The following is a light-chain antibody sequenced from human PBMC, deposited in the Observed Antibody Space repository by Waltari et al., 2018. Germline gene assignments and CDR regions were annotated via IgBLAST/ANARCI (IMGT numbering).Light chain of an antibody. CDR1: QSVSSY. CDR2: DAS. CDR3: QQRSNWPRST. Sequence: ELVLTQSPATLSLSPGESATLSCRASQSVSSYLAWYQQKPGQAPRLLMYDASNRATGIPARFSGSGSGTDFILTISSLEPEDFAVYYCQQRSNWPRSTFGQGTRLEMK. V-gene: IGKV3-11*01. J-gene: IGKJ5*01.